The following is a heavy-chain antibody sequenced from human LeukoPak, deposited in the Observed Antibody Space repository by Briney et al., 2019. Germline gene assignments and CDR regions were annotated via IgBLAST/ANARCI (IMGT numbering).Heavy chain of an antibody. CDR3: ARGYNWNYYFDY. CDR1: GGSFSGYY. D-gene: IGHD1-7*01. V-gene: IGHV4-34*01. Sequence: KASETLSLTCTVSGGSFSGYYWSWIRQPPGKGLEWIGEINHSGSTNYNPSLKSRVTISVDTSKNQFSLKLSSVTAADTAVYYCARGYNWNYYFDYWGQGTLVTVSS. J-gene: IGHJ4*02. CDR2: INHSGST.